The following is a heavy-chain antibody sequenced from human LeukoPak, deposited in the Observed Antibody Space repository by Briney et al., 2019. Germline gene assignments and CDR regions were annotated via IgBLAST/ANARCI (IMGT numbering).Heavy chain of an antibody. Sequence: SETLSLTCTVSGGSIANFYWGWIRQPPGKGLEFIAYIYYNGNSNYNPSLKSRVTISVDTSKNQFSLKMTPVTAADTAVYYCARESGVRGVVPYYFEYWGQGMLVTVSS. CDR3: ARESGVRGVVPYYFEY. V-gene: IGHV4-59*01. CDR1: GGSIANFY. D-gene: IGHD3-10*01. J-gene: IGHJ4*02. CDR2: IYYNGNS.